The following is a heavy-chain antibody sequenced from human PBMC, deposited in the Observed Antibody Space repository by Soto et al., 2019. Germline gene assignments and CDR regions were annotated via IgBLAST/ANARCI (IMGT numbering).Heavy chain of an antibody. V-gene: IGHV3-7*01. D-gene: IGHD3-10*01. CDR3: AGSVWFGELCLDV. CDR2: IKQDGSEK. J-gene: IGHJ6*04. CDR1: GFTFSSYW. Sequence: GGSLRLSCAASGFTFSSYWMSWVRQAPGKGLEWVANIKQDGSEKYYVDSVKGRFTISRDNAKNSLYLQMNSLRAEDTAVYYCAGSVWFGELCLDVWGKGTTVTVSS.